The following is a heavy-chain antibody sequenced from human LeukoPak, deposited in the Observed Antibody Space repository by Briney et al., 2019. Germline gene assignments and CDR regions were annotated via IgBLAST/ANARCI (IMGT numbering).Heavy chain of an antibody. D-gene: IGHD3-3*01. CDR3: ASPGPTIFGVVTVDY. V-gene: IGHV1-69*02. J-gene: IGHJ4*02. Sequence: IPILGIANYAQKFQGRVTITAHKSTSTAYMELSSLRSEDTAVYYCASPGPTIFGVVTVDYWGQGTLVTVSS. CDR2: IPILGIA.